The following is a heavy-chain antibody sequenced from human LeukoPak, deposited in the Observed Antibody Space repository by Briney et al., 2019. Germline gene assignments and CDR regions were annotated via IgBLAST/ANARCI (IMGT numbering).Heavy chain of an antibody. Sequence: PGGSLRLSCAASGFTFSSYEMNWVRQAPGKGLEWVGFIRSKAYGGTTEYAASVKGRFTISRDDSKNTLYLQMNSLKTEDTAVYYCTTLPMIVVVGAFDIWGQGTMVTVSS. J-gene: IGHJ3*02. CDR3: TTLPMIVVVGAFDI. CDR2: IRSKAYGGTT. CDR1: GFTFSSYE. V-gene: IGHV3-49*04. D-gene: IGHD3-22*01.